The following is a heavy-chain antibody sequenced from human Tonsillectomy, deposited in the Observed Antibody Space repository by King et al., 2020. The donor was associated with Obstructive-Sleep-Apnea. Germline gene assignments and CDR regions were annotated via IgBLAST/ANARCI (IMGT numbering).Heavy chain of an antibody. V-gene: IGHV5-51*01. D-gene: IGHD3-16*01. Sequence: DVQLVESGAEVKKPGESLKISCQGSGYSSSRYWIAWVRQMPGKGLEWMGLVYPVDSHTKYSPSFQGQVTISADKSISTAYLQWSGLKASDTAMYFCAGGHYYDGLDVWGQGTTVTVSS. CDR1: GYSSSRYW. CDR2: VYPVDSHT. CDR3: AGGHYYDGLDV. J-gene: IGHJ6*02.